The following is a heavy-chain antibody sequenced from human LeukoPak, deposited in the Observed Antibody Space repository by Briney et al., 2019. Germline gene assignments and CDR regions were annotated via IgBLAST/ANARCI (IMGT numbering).Heavy chain of an antibody. CDR3: ARDTSASPDDY. CDR2: IRNKAQRYTT. Sequence: GGSLRLSCAASGFTFSDFYMNWVRQAPGKGLEWVGRIRNKAQRYTTEYATSVKGRFTISRDDSKNSLFLQMNSLKTEDTAVYYCARDTSASPDDYWGPGTLVTVSS. V-gene: IGHV3-72*01. CDR1: GFTFSDFY. J-gene: IGHJ4*02. D-gene: IGHD1-26*01.